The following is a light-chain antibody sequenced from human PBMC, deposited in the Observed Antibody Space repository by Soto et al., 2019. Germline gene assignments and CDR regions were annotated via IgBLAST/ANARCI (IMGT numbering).Light chain of an antibody. Sequence: EMVLTQSPGTLSLSPGERATLSCRASQSVSSSYLAWYQQKPGQAPRLLIFGASSRATGIPDRFSGSGSGTDFTLTISRLEPEDCAVYYCQQYGSAPYTFGQGTKLVIK. V-gene: IGKV3-20*01. CDR1: QSVSSSY. J-gene: IGKJ2*01. CDR2: GAS. CDR3: QQYGSAPYT.